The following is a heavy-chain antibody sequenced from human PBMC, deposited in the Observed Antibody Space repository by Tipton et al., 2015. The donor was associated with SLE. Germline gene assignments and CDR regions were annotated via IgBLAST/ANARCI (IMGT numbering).Heavy chain of an antibody. CDR2: IYYSGST. V-gene: IGHV4-39*07. CDR1: GGSISSSSYY. D-gene: IGHD3-10*01. J-gene: IGHJ4*02. Sequence: TLSLTCTVSGGSISSSSYYWGWIRQPPGKGLEWIESIYYSGSTYYNPSLKSRVTISVDTSKNQFSLKLSSVTAADTAVYYCARDVPHYYGSGSDYWGQGTLVTVSS. CDR3: ARDVPHYYGSGSDY.